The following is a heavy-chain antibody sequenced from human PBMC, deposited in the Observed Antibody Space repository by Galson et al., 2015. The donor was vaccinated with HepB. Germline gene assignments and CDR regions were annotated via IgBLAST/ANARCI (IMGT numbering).Heavy chain of an antibody. CDR2: IIPIFGTA. Sequence: SVKVSCKASGGTFSSYAISWVRQAPGQGLEWMGGIIPIFGTANYAQKFQGRVTITADESTSTAYMELSSLRSEDTAVYYCARATYYYDSSGYWYFDLWGRGTLVTVSS. J-gene: IGHJ2*01. D-gene: IGHD3-22*01. CDR3: ARATYYYDSSGYWYFDL. V-gene: IGHV1-69*13. CDR1: GGTFSSYA.